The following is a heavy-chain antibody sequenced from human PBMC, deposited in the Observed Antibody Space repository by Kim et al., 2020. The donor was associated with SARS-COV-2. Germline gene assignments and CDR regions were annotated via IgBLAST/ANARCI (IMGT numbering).Heavy chain of an antibody. CDR3: ARETLGSCSGGTCYSYAY. D-gene: IGHD2-15*01. CDR2: INPSRGST. Sequence: ASVKVSCKASGYTFASYYMHWVRQAPGQGLEWMGIINPSRGSTTYAQRFQGRVTMTRDTSTTTVYMEMSRLTSEDTAVYYCARETLGSCSGGTCYSYAYWGQGTLVTVSS. CDR1: GYTFASYY. V-gene: IGHV1-46*01. J-gene: IGHJ4*02.